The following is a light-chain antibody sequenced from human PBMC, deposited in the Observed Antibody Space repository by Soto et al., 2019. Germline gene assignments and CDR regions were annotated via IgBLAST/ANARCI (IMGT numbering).Light chain of an antibody. CDR3: MQALQIPPT. CDR2: LGS. Sequence: DIVMTQSPISLPVTPGEPASISCRSSQSLLHSNGYNFLDWYLQKPGQSPQLLIYLGSNRASEVPDRFSGSGSGTDFTLTISRVEAEDVGVYYCMQALQIPPTFGLGTRVEIK. J-gene: IGKJ1*01. CDR1: QSLLHSNGYNF. V-gene: IGKV2-28*01.